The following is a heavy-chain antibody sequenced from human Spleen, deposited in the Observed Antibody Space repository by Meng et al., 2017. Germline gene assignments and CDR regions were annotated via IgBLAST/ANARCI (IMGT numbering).Heavy chain of an antibody. Sequence: SETLSLTCAVYGGSLSGYYWSWIRQPPEKGLEWIGEINQGGDTYYNPSLNSRATISVDTSKNQFSLRLRSVTAADTAIYYCARDIDYGSGKFDYWGQGTLVTVSS. V-gene: IGHV4-34*01. CDR1: GGSLSGYY. J-gene: IGHJ4*02. CDR3: ARDIDYGSGKFDY. CDR2: INQGGDT. D-gene: IGHD3-10*01.